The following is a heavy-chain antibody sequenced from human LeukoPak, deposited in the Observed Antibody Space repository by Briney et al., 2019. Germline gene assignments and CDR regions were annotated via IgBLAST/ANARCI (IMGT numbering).Heavy chain of an antibody. Sequence: GESLKISCKGSGYSFINYWIGWVRQMPGKGLEWMGIIYPADSDTRYSPSLQGQVTISADKSTSTAYLQWSSLKASDTAMYYCARQLDSGSFDWGQGTLVTVSS. V-gene: IGHV5-51*01. CDR3: ARQLDSGSFD. CDR2: IYPADSDT. CDR1: GYSFINYW. J-gene: IGHJ4*02. D-gene: IGHD3-10*01.